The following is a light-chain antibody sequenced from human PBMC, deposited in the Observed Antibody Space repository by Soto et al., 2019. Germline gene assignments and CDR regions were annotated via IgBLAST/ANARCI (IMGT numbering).Light chain of an antibody. CDR1: QSISTW. J-gene: IGKJ1*01. CDR3: QLYNTYWT. V-gene: IGKV1-5*03. Sequence: DIQMTQSPSTLSASVGDRVTITCRASQSISTWLAWYQQKAGKAPKLLIYKASILESGVPSRFSGSGSGTEFTLTISSLQPDDFATYYCQLYNTYWTFGQGTKVEIK. CDR2: KAS.